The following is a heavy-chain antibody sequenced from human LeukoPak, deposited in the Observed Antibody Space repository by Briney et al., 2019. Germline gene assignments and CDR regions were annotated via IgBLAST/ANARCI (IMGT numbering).Heavy chain of an antibody. J-gene: IGHJ6*03. V-gene: IGHV3-33*01. Sequence: GRSLRLPCAASAFTFSSYGIHWVRQAPGKGLEWVAVIWYDGSNKYYAYSVKGRFTISRDNSKNTVYLQMNSLRAEDTGVYYCARDGCSTTSCLTYMDVWGKGTTVTVSS. CDR1: AFTFSSYG. CDR3: ARDGCSTTSCLTYMDV. D-gene: IGHD2-2*01. CDR2: IWYDGSNK.